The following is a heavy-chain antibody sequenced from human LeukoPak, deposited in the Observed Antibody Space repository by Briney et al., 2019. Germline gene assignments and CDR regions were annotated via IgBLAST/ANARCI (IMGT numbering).Heavy chain of an antibody. CDR3: ARQGLAAAGTGYFDY. J-gene: IGHJ4*02. Sequence: SETLSLTCAVSGYSISSGYYWGLIRQPPGKGLEWIGSIYHSGSTYYNPSLKSRVTISVDTSKNQFSLKLSSVTAADTAVYYCARQGLAAAGTGYFDYWGQGTLVTVSS. CDR2: IYHSGST. CDR1: GYSISSGYY. V-gene: IGHV4-38-2*01. D-gene: IGHD6-13*01.